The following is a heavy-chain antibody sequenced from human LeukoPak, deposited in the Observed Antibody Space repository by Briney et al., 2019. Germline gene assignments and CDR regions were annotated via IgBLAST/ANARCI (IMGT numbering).Heavy chain of an antibody. CDR2: LSKSGNT. CDR1: GGSISSYY. J-gene: IGHJ3*02. V-gene: IGHV4-59*01. CDR3: ARARYVNSFYAFDI. Sequence: SETLSLTCTVSGGSISSYYWIWIRLPPGKGLEWIGYLSKSGNTNYSPSLKCRVNIFGDTSKNQFFLKLSSVTAADTAVYYCARARYVNSFYAFDIWGQGTLVTVSS. D-gene: IGHD3-9*01.